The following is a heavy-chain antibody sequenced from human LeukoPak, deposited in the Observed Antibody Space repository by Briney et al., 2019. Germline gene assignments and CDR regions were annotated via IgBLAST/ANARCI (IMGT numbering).Heavy chain of an antibody. J-gene: IGHJ5*02. Sequence: ESLQISCKGSGYSFTSYWIGWVRQMPGKGVEGMGIIYPGDSDTRYSPSFQGQVTISADKSISTAYLQWSSLKASDTAMYYCARLLTGTTPWFDPWGQGTLVTVSS. CDR1: GYSFTSYW. V-gene: IGHV5-51*01. CDR2: IYPGDSDT. D-gene: IGHD1-7*01. CDR3: ARLLTGTTPWFDP.